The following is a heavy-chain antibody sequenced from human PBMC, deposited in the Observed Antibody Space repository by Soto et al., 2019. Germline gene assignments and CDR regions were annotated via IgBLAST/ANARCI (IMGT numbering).Heavy chain of an antibody. CDR3: ARAPVYGDYDAVYFDY. Sequence: QVQLVQSGAEVKKPGSSVKVSCKASGGTFSSYTISWVRQAPGQGLEWMGRIIPILGIANYAQKFQGRVTITADKSTSTAYMELSSLRSEDTAVYYCARAPVYGDYDAVYFDYWGQGTLVTVSS. V-gene: IGHV1-69*02. CDR2: IIPILGIA. J-gene: IGHJ4*02. CDR1: GGTFSSYT. D-gene: IGHD4-17*01.